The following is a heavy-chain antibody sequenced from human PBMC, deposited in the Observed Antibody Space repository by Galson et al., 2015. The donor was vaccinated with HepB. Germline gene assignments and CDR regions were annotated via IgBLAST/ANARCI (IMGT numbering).Heavy chain of an antibody. Sequence: SLRLSCAASGFTFSSYWMHWVRQAPGKGLVWVSRINSDGSSTSYADSVKGRFTISRDNAKNTLYLQMNSLRAEDTAVYYCARAPHLYYDFWSGYLNYYYYYMDVWGKGTTVTVSS. D-gene: IGHD3-3*01. CDR1: GFTFSSYW. CDR2: INSDGSST. CDR3: ARAPHLYYDFWSGYLNYYYYYMDV. J-gene: IGHJ6*03. V-gene: IGHV3-74*01.